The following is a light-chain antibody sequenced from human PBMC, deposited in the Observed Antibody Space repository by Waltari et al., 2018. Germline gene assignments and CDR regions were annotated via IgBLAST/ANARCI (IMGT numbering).Light chain of an antibody. CDR3: QLWDSSSYQLV. CDR1: NIGSKT. Sequence: SYVVTQSPSVSVAPGETARITCGGNNIGSKTVHWYQQKTGQAPILVMYYNNDRPSGIPERFSGSNSGSTATLTISRVEAGDEADYYCQLWDSSSYQLVFGGGTKLTVL. J-gene: IGLJ2*01. CDR2: YNN. V-gene: IGLV3-21*04.